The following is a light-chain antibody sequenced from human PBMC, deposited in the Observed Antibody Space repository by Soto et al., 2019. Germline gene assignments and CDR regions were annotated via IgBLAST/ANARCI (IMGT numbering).Light chain of an antibody. CDR1: QSVSSSY. CDR3: QQYGRSPLT. V-gene: IGKV3-20*01. Sequence: EIVLTQSPGTLSLSPGERATLSCRASQSVSSSYLAWYQQKPGQAPRLLIYGASSRATGIPDRFSGSGSGTDFTLTICRLEPEDFAVYYCQQYGRSPLTFGPGTKVDIK. J-gene: IGKJ3*01. CDR2: GAS.